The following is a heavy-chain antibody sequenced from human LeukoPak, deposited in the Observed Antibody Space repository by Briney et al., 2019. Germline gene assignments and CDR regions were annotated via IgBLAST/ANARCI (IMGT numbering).Heavy chain of an antibody. CDR1: GYSFTSHD. V-gene: IGHV1-69*04. D-gene: IGHD3-22*01. J-gene: IGHJ4*02. CDR3: ARGNYYDSSGYLSY. CDR2: IIPILGIA. Sequence: ASVKVSCKASGYSFTSHDINWVRQAPGQGLEWMGRIIPILGIANYAQKFQGRVTITADKSTSTAYMELSSLRSEDTAVYYCARGNYYDSSGYLSYWGQGTLVTVSS.